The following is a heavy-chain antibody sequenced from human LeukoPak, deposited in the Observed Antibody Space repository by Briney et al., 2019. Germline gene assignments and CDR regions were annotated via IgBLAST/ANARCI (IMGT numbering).Heavy chain of an antibody. Sequence: NSSETLSLTCAVSGGSISSGGYSWTWIRQPPGKGLEWIGYIYHSGSTYYNPSLKSRVTISVDRSKNQFSLKLSSVTAADTAVYYCARSHPYYYDSSSYYHPFDYWGQGTLVTVSS. V-gene: IGHV4-30-2*01. CDR2: IYHSGST. CDR1: GGSISSGGYS. D-gene: IGHD3-22*01. J-gene: IGHJ4*02. CDR3: ARSHPYYYDSSSYYHPFDY.